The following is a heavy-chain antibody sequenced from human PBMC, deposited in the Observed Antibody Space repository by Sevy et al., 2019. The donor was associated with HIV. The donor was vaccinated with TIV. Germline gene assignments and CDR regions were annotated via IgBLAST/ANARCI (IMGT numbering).Heavy chain of an antibody. V-gene: IGHV4-59*01. Sequence: SETRSLTCTVSGGSISSYYWSWIRQPPGKGLEWIGYISYSGSTNYNPSLRSPVTISVDTSKNQFSLKLSYVTAADTAVYYCARTGGIVVVPAAIPDGVFKWFDPWGQGTLVTVSS. CDR1: GGSISSYY. D-gene: IGHD2-2*01. CDR3: ARTGGIVVVPAAIPDGVFKWFDP. CDR2: ISYSGST. J-gene: IGHJ5*02.